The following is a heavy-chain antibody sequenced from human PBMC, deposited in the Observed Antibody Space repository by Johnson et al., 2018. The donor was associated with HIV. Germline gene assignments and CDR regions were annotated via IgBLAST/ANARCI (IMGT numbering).Heavy chain of an antibody. Sequence: QVQLVESGGGVVQPGRSLRLSCSASGFTFSRYGMHWVRQAPGKGLEWVAFIRYDGSNKYYADSVKGRFTISRDNSKNTLYLQMNSLRAEDTAVYYCAKTEDAFDIWGQGTMVTVSS. CDR2: IRYDGSNK. J-gene: IGHJ3*02. CDR1: GFTFSRYG. CDR3: AKTEDAFDI. V-gene: IGHV3-30*02.